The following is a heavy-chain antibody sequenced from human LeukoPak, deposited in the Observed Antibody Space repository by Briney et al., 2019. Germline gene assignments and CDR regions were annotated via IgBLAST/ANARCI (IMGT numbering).Heavy chain of an antibody. CDR2: ISGSSSTI. Sequence: PGGSLRLSCVASGFTFSAYSMSWVRQAPGMGLEWVSYISGSSSTIYYADSVKGRFTISRDNAKNSLYLQMNSLRAEDTAVYYCASQSRIVVVPAAMPSYFDYWGQGTLVTVSS. CDR1: GFTFSAYS. J-gene: IGHJ4*02. V-gene: IGHV3-48*04. D-gene: IGHD2-2*01. CDR3: ASQSRIVVVPAAMPSYFDY.